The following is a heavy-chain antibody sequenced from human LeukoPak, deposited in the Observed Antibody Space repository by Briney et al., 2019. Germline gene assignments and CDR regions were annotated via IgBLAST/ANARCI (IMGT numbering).Heavy chain of an antibody. CDR1: GGSFSGYY. CDR2: INHSGST. CDR3: ARGPALYSNYGAHFDY. J-gene: IGHJ4*02. Sequence: PSETLSLTCAVYGGSFSGYYWSGIRQPPGKGLEWIGEINHSGSTNYNPSLKSRVTISVDTSKNQFSLKLSSVTAADTAVYYCARGPALYSNYGAHFDYWGQGTLVTVSS. V-gene: IGHV4-34*01. D-gene: IGHD4-11*01.